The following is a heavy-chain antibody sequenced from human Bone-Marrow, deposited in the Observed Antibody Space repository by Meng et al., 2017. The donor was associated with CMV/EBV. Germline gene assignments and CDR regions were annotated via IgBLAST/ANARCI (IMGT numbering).Heavy chain of an antibody. Sequence: ASVKVSCKTSGYTFSDYKMFWVRQAPGQGLEWMGWINPNTGDTYNAPKFQGRVTMTRDTSISTVYMEMSSLTYDDTAVYSCARSLFGSGSLFGYSGQGTLVTVSS. CDR3: ARSLFGSGSLFGY. CDR2: INPNTGDT. V-gene: IGHV1-2*02. D-gene: IGHD3-10*01. J-gene: IGHJ4*02. CDR1: GYTFSDYK.